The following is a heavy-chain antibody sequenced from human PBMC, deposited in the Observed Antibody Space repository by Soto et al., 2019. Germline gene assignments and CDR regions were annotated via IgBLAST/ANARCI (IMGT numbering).Heavy chain of an antibody. Sequence: GGSLRLSCAASGFTFSSYAMNWVRQAPGKGLEWVSTINNGGGSTYYADSVKGRFAISRDNSRNTLYLQMNNLRAEDTAVYYCPKSITISPNWFDPWGQGTLVTVSS. V-gene: IGHV3-23*01. J-gene: IGHJ5*02. CDR1: GFTFSSYA. CDR2: INNGGGST. D-gene: IGHD3-3*01. CDR3: PKSITISPNWFDP.